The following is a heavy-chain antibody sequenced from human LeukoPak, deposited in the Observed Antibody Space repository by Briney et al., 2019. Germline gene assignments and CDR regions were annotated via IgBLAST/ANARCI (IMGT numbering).Heavy chain of an antibody. V-gene: IGHV4-4*07. CDR2: IYPSGST. CDR3: ARDREAVAGTWRLEMDFFDY. D-gene: IGHD6-19*01. CDR1: GGSISSYY. J-gene: IGHJ4*02. Sequence: PSETLSLTCTVSGGSISSYYWSWIRQPAGKGLEWIGRIYPSGSTNYNPSLKSRVTMSVDTSKNQFSLKLSSVTAADTAVYYCARDREAVAGTWRLEMDFFDYWGQGTLVTVSS.